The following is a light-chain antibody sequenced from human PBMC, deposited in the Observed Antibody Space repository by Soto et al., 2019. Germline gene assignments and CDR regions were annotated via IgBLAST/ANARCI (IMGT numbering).Light chain of an antibody. CDR2: DAS. J-gene: IGKJ1*01. CDR1: QSIRRW. V-gene: IGKV1-5*01. CDR3: QQYNSYSPAT. Sequence: DIQMTQSPSMLSASGGDRVTSACRASQSIRRWLAWYQQKPGKAPKLLIFDASTLESGVPSRFSGRGSETEFTLTISSLQPDDFATYYCQQYNSYSPATFGQGTKVDIK.